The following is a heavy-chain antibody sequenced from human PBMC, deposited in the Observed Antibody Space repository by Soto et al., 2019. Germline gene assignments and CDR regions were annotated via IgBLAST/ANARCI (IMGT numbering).Heavy chain of an antibody. D-gene: IGHD6-6*01. Sequence: GGSQRRSCGASGLTLSGYGREWVRQAPGKGLEYVSGISSNGVGTYYANSVQGRFTISRDNSKNTVYLQMGSLRPEDMAVYYCARRARPDFYYMDVWGKGTTVTVSS. CDR1: GLTLSGYG. CDR2: ISSNGVGT. J-gene: IGHJ6*03. V-gene: IGHV3-64*01. CDR3: ARRARPDFYYMDV.